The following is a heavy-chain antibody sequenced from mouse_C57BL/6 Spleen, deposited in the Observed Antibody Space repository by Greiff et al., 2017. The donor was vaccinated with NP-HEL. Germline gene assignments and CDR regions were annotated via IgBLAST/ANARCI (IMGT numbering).Heavy chain of an antibody. D-gene: IGHD1-1*01. J-gene: IGHJ3*01. CDR2: IHPNSGST. CDR1: GYTFTSYW. CDR3: ARDYYGSSPFAY. Sequence: QVQLQQPGAELVKPGASVKLSCKASGYTFTSYWMHWVKQRPGQGLEWIGMIHPNSGSTNYNEKFKGKATFTADTSSNTAYMQLSSLTTEDSAIYYCARDYYGSSPFAYWGQGTLVTVSA. V-gene: IGHV1-64*01.